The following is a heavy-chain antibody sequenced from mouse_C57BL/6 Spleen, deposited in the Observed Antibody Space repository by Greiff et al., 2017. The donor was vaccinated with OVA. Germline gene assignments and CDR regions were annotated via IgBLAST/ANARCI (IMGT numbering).Heavy chain of an antibody. J-gene: IGHJ4*01. CDR3: ARKGGNYRYYAMDD. D-gene: IGHD2-1*01. Sequence: QVQLQQPGAELVMPGASVKLSCKASGYTFTSYWMHWVKQRPGQGLEWIGEIDPSDSYTNYNQKFKGKSTLTVDKSSSTAYMQLSSLTSEDSAVYYCARKGGNYRYYAMDDWGQGTSVTVAS. CDR1: GYTFTSYW. V-gene: IGHV1-69*01. CDR2: IDPSDSYT.